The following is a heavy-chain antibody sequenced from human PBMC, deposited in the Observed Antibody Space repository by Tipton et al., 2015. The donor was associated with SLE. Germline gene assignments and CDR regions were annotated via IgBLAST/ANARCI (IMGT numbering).Heavy chain of an antibody. Sequence: GSLRLSCAASGFTFSSYDMHWVRQATGKGLEWVSAIGTAGDTYYPGSVKGRFTISRENAKNSLYLQMNSLRAGDTAVYYCARGGGSYSWFDPWGQGTLVTVSS. V-gene: IGHV3-13*01. D-gene: IGHD1-26*01. J-gene: IGHJ5*02. CDR1: GFTFSSYD. CDR3: ARGGGSYSWFDP. CDR2: IGTAGDT.